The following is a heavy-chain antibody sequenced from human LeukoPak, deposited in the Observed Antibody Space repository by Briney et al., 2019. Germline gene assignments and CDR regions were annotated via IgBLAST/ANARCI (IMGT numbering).Heavy chain of an antibody. J-gene: IGHJ6*03. D-gene: IGHD1-26*01. CDR2: INPKNGGT. CDR3: ARIPVGGGVYMDV. Sequence: ASVKVSCKASEYTFTGYYMHWVRQAPGQGLEWMGWINPKNGGTKYAQKFQGRVTMTRDTSITTIYMKLSSLRSDDTAMYYCARIPVGGGVYMDVWGKGTTVTVSS. V-gene: IGHV1-2*02. CDR1: EYTFTGYY.